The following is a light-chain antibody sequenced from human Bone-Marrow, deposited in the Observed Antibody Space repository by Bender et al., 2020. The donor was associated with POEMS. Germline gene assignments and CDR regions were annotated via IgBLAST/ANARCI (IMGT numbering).Light chain of an antibody. Sequence: QSVLTQPPSASGTPGQRVTISCSGGSSNIGAHAVNWYQHLPGTAPKLLIYSSHRRPSEVPDRFSGSKSGNTASVTISGLQAEDEAEYFCSSYTSTSTLFVFGTGTRVTVL. CDR3: SSYTSTSTLFV. V-gene: IGLV1-44*01. CDR1: SSNIGAHA. J-gene: IGLJ1*01. CDR2: SSH.